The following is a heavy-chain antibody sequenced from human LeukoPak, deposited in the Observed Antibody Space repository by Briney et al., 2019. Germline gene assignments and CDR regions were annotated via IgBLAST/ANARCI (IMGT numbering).Heavy chain of an antibody. CDR1: GFFFEVFG. CDR2: INWNGDST. V-gene: IGHV3-20*03. CDR3: ARRGPYFDY. Sequence: GGSLRLSSAASGFFFEVFGILGVRHGPAKGLEWVSTINWNGDSTAYADSVKGRFTISRDNAKNSLYLQMNSLRAEDTAIYYCARRGPYFDYWGQGILVTVSS. D-gene: IGHD3-10*01. J-gene: IGHJ4*02.